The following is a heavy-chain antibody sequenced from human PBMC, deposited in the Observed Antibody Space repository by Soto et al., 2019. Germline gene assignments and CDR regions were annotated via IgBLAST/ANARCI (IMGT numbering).Heavy chain of an antibody. D-gene: IGHD4-4*01. Sequence: QVQLVESGGGVVQPGRSLRLSCAASGFTFSSYAMHWVRQAPGKGLEWVAVISYDGSNKYYADSVKGRFTISRDNSKNTLYLLRNSLRTEDTVVYYCARPLWRDDYNWGYFDLWGRGTLVTVSS. CDR1: GFTFSSYA. V-gene: IGHV3-30-3*01. J-gene: IGHJ2*01. CDR3: ARPLWRDDYNWGYFDL. CDR2: ISYDGSNK.